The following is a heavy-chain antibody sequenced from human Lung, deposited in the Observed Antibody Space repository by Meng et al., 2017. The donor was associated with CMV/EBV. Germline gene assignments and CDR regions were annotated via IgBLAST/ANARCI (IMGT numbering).Heavy chain of an antibody. J-gene: IGHJ4*02. V-gene: IGHV3-21*01. CDR3: ATRMGTGYTSD. D-gene: IGHD6-19*01. CDR2: ISSSSRYI. CDR1: GFTFSGYS. Sequence: SCAASGFTFSGYSMNWVRQAPGKGLEWVSMISSSSRYIYYADSVKGRLTISRDNAENSLYLQMNNLRADDTAVYYCATRMGTGYTSDWGQGTLVTVSS.